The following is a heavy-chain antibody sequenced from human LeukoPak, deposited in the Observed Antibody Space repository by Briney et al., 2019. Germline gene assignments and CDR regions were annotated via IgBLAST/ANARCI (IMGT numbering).Heavy chain of an antibody. D-gene: IGHD3-10*01. CDR3: ARSRMIHRGSVTMDYGLDV. Sequence: GGSLRLSCAASGFSFTNYDINWVRRAPGKGLEWVSFISSSGNTVYYSESVTGRFTISRDNAKNSVHVQMDSLRADDTALYFCARSRMIHRGSVTMDYGLDVWGKGTTVTVSS. CDR1: GFSFTNYD. J-gene: IGHJ6*04. V-gene: IGHV3-48*03. CDR2: ISSSGNTV.